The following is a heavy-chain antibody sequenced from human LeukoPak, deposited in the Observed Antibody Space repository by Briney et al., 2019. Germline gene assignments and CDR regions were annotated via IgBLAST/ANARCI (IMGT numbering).Heavy chain of an antibody. Sequence: SETLSLTCTVSGGSIGSYYWSWIRQPPGKGLEWIGYIYYSGSTNYNPSLKSRVTISVDTSKNQFSLKLSSVTAADTAVYYCARGGHYYDSSGYPGAYGMDVWGQGTTVTVSS. J-gene: IGHJ6*02. V-gene: IGHV4-59*01. CDR1: GGSIGSYY. D-gene: IGHD3-22*01. CDR2: IYYSGST. CDR3: ARGGHYYDSSGYPGAYGMDV.